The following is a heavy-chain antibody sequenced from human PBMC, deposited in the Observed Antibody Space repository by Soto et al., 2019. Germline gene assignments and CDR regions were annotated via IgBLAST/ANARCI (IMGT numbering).Heavy chain of an antibody. D-gene: IGHD3-22*01. CDR3: ARGGDDNYYDSSGYYYYYYGMDV. J-gene: IGHJ6*02. CDR2: INPNSGGT. V-gene: IGHV1-2*02. CDR1: GYTFTGYY. Sequence: QVQLVQSGAEVKKPGASMKVSCKASGYTFTGYYMHWVRQAPGQGLEWMGWINPNSGGTNDAQKFQGRVTMTRDTSISTAYMELSRLRSDDTAVYYCARGGDDNYYDSSGYYYYYYGMDVWGQGTTVTVSS.